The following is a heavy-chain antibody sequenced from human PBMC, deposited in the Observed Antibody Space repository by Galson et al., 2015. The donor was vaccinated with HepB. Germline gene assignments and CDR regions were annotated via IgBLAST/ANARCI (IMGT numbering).Heavy chain of an antibody. D-gene: IGHD3-22*01. CDR3: ARQKFTMIVGTDAFDI. CDR2: IYPGDSDT. Sequence: QSGAEVKKPGESLKISCKGSGYSFTSYWIGWVRQMPGKGLEWMGIIYPGDSDTRYSPSFQGQVTISADKSISTAYLQWSSLKASDTAMYYCARQKFTMIVGTDAFDIWGQGTMVTASS. V-gene: IGHV5-51*01. CDR1: GYSFTSYW. J-gene: IGHJ3*02.